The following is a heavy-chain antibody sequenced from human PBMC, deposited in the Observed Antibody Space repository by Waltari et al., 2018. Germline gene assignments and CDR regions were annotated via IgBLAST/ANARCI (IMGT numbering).Heavy chain of an antibody. CDR2: SYLSGST. J-gene: IGHJ3*02. CDR3: ARTRSLGYSFACDI. D-gene: IGHD5-18*01. CDR1: GGSISSYY. Sequence: QVQLQESGSGLVKPSETLSLTCTVSGGSISSYYWSWIRQPAGKGLEWLWRSYLSGSTIYHPPLKSRVTMSVDTAKTQFSRKLSSVPAAGTAVYYCARTRSLGYSFACDIWGQGTMVTVSS. V-gene: IGHV4-4*07.